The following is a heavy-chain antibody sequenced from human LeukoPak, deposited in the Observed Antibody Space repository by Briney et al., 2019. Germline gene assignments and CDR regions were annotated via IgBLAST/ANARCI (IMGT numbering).Heavy chain of an antibody. D-gene: IGHD5-24*01. V-gene: IGHV3-30-3*01. CDR1: GFTFSSYA. Sequence: PGGSLRLSCAASGFTFSSYAMHWVRQAPGKGLEWVAVISYDGSNKYYADSVKGRFTISRDNPKNTLYLQMNSLRAEDTAVYYCARDSRRGYNFDYWGQGTLVTVSS. CDR2: ISYDGSNK. J-gene: IGHJ4*02. CDR3: ARDSRRGYNFDY.